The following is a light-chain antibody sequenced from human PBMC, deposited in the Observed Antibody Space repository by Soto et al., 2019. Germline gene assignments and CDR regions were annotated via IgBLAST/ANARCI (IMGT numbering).Light chain of an antibody. CDR3: QQRCNWPLT. CDR2: DAS. Sequence: EIVLTQSAGTLSLSPGERATLSCRASQSVSSYSAWYQQKPGQAPRLLIYDASNRATGIPARFSGSGSGTDFTLTISSLEPEDFAVYYCQQRCNWPLTFGGGTKVDIK. V-gene: IGKV3-11*01. J-gene: IGKJ4*01. CDR1: QSVSSY.